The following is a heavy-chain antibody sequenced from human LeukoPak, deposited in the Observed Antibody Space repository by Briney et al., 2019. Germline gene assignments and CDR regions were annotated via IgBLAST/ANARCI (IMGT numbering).Heavy chain of an antibody. CDR3: ARNKDMRTTLTPFDY. D-gene: IGHD4-17*01. Sequence: SETLSLTCTVSGGSISSSSYYWGWIRQPPGNGLEWIGSMYYSGSTYDNPSLNSRVNMSVATSKNQFSLKLSSVTAADTAVYYCARNKDMRTTLTPFDYWGQGTLVTVSS. CDR1: GGSISSSSYY. CDR2: MYYSGST. J-gene: IGHJ4*02. V-gene: IGHV4-39*01.